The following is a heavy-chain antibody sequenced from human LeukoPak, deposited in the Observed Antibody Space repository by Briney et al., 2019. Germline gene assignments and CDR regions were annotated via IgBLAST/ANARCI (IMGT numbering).Heavy chain of an antibody. V-gene: IGHV4-61*03. CDR1: GGSVSSGSNY. J-gene: IGHJ5*02. CDR2: IYYSGST. D-gene: IGHD6-13*01. CDR3: ARSLPVTAAGSNWFDP. Sequence: SETLSLTCTVSGGSVSSGSNYWSWIRQPPGKRLEWIGYIYYSGSTNYNPSLKSRVTMSADTSRNHLSLKLSSVTAADTAVYYCARSLPVTAAGSNWFDPWGQGTLVTVSS.